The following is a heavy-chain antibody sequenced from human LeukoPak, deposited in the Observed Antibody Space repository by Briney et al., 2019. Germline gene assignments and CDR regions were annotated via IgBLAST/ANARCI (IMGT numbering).Heavy chain of an antibody. V-gene: IGHV3-15*01. CDR1: GFTFRNAW. D-gene: IGHD6-19*01. Sequence: GGSLRLSCAASGFTFRNAWMSWVRQAPGKGLEWVGRIKSKTDGGTTHYAAPVKGRFTISRDDSKNTLYLQMNSLKTEDTAVYYFTTEGYSSGCWAAFDIWGQGTMVTVSS. CDR2: IKSKTDGGTT. J-gene: IGHJ3*02. CDR3: TTEGYSSGCWAAFDI.